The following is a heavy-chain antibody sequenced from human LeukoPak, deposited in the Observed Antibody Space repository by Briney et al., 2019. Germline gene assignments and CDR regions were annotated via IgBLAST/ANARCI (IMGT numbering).Heavy chain of an antibody. D-gene: IGHD6-19*01. V-gene: IGHV3-30-3*01. CDR2: ISYDGSNK. CDR1: GFTFSSYA. Sequence: PGGSLRLSSAASGFTFSSYAMHWVRQAPGKGLEWVAVISYDGSNKYYADSVKGRFTISRDNSKNTLYLQMNSLRAEDTAVYYCAREPEAVAGTGFDYWGQGTLVTVSS. CDR3: AREPEAVAGTGFDY. J-gene: IGHJ4*02.